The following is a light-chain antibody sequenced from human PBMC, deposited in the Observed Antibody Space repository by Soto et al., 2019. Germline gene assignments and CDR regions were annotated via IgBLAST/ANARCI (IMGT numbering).Light chain of an antibody. CDR2: TNN. J-gene: IGLJ1*01. V-gene: IGLV1-44*01. CDR3: AAWDGSLNVYV. CDR1: SSSIGSNS. Sequence: QSVLTQPPSASGTPGQRVTISCSGRSSSIGSNSVNWYQQLPRTAPKVLIYTNNQRPSGVPDRFSGSKSGTSASLAISGLQSEDEADYYFAAWDGSLNVYVFGTGTKLTVL.